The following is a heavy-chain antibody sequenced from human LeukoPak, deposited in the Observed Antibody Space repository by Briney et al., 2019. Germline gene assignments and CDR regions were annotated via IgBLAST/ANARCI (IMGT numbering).Heavy chain of an antibody. V-gene: IGHV3-21*01. CDR3: ARDDSHGYHFFDS. D-gene: IGHD3-22*01. CDR1: GFTFSSYS. CDR2: ISGSGEFI. J-gene: IGHJ4*02. Sequence: PGGSLRLSCAASGFTFSSYSMNWLRQAPGKGLEWVSSISGSGEFIYYGDSVKGRVTISRDNGKNSLYLQMNSVRPEDVAVYYCARDDSHGYHFFDSWGRGTLVTVSS.